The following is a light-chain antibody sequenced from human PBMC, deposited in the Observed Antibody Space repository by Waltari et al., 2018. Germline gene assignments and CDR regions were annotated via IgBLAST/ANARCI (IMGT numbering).Light chain of an antibody. J-gene: IGKJ4*01. CDR3: QQRSNWPLT. V-gene: IGKV3-11*01. Sequence: EIVLTQSPGTLSLSPGESATLSCRASQSVRSYLAWYQQKPGQAPRLLIYDASNRATGIPARFSGSGSGTDFTLTISSLEPEDFAVYYCQQRSNWPLTFGGGTQVEIK. CDR2: DAS. CDR1: QSVRSY.